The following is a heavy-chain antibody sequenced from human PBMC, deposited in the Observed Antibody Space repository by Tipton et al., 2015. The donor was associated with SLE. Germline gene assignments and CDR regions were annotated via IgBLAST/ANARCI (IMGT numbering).Heavy chain of an antibody. J-gene: IGHJ6*02. V-gene: IGHV3-74*01. Sequence: SLRLSCAASEFTFSSYWMHWVRQAPGKGLVWVSRINSDGSSTSYADSVKGRFTISRDNAKNTLYLQMNSLRAEDTAVYYCARRLDYCSGGSCYYYYGMDVWGQGTTVTVSS. CDR1: EFTFSSYW. D-gene: IGHD2-15*01. CDR2: INSDGSST. CDR3: ARRLDYCSGGSCYYYYGMDV.